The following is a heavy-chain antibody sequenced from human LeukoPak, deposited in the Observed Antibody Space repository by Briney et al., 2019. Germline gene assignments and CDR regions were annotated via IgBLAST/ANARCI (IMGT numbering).Heavy chain of an antibody. J-gene: IGHJ3*02. V-gene: IGHV4-39*07. D-gene: IGHD3-10*01. Sequence: LETLSLTCTVSGGSISSSSYYWGWIRQPPGKGLEWIGSIYYNGSTYYNPSLKSRVTISVDTSKNQFSLKLSSVTAADTAVYYCARLVLLWFGEHTLAAFDIWGQGTMVTVSS. CDR2: IYYNGST. CDR1: GGSISSSSYY. CDR3: ARLVLLWFGEHTLAAFDI.